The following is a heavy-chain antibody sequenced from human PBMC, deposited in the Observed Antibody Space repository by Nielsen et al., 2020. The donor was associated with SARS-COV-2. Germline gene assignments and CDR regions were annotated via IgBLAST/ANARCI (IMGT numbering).Heavy chain of an antibody. CDR3: ARDSSGWYALTTYYYYGMDV. CDR2: ISSSSSYI. D-gene: IGHD6-19*01. V-gene: IGHV3-21*01. J-gene: IGHJ6*02. Sequence: VRQAPGKGLEWVSSISSSSSYIYYADSVKGRFTISRDIAKNSLYLQMNSLRAEDTAVYYCARDSSGWYALTTYYYYGMDVWGQGTTVTVSS.